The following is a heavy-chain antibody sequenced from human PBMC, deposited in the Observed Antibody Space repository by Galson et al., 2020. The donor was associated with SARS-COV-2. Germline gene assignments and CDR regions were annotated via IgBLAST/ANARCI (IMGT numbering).Heavy chain of an antibody. CDR3: ASSLGDRSYYYYYGMDV. CDR2: ISSSSSYI. V-gene: IGHV3-21*01. D-gene: IGHD2-21*02. J-gene: IGHJ6*02. CDR1: GFTFSSYS. Sequence: NSGGSLRLSCAASGFTFSSYSMNWVRQAPGKGLEWVSSISSSSSYIYYADSVKGRFTISRDNAKNSLYLQMNSLRAEDTAVYYCASSLGDRSYYYYYGMDVWGQGTT.